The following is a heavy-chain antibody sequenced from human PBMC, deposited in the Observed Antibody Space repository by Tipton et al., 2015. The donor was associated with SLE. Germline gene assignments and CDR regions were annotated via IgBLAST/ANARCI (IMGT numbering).Heavy chain of an antibody. D-gene: IGHD5-18*01. V-gene: IGHV4-59*08. CDR3: ARHRLRGYSFGPQYFDY. Sequence: TLSLTCTVSGGSISSYYWSWIRQPPGKGLEWIGYIYYSGSTNYNPSLKSRVTISVDTSNNHFSLKLSSVTAADTAVYYCARHRLRGYSFGPQYFDYWGQGTLVTASS. CDR1: GGSISSYY. CDR2: IYYSGST. J-gene: IGHJ4*02.